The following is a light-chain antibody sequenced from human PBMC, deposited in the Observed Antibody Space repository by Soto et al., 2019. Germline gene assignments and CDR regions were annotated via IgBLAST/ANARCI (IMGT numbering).Light chain of an antibody. CDR3: QKYNSASSIT. CDR2: AAS. V-gene: IGKV1-27*01. CDR1: QGISNY. Sequence: DIQMTQSPSSLSASVGDRITITCRASQGISNYLAWYQQKPGKVPKLLIYAASTLQSGVPSRFSGSGSGTDFTLTISSLQPEDVATYYCQKYNSASSITYGHGTRLEIK. J-gene: IGKJ5*01.